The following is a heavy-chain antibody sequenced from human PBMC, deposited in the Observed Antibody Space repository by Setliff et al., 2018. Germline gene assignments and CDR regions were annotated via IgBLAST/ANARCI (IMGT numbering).Heavy chain of an antibody. Sequence: PGGSLRLSCTASGFTFGDYAMSWVRQAPGKGLEWVGFIRSKAYGGTTEYAASVKGRFTISRDDSKSIAYLQMNSLKTEDTAVYYCTRDRVAGDYWGQGTLVTVSS. CDR3: TRDRVAGDY. D-gene: IGHD6-19*01. V-gene: IGHV3-49*04. CDR1: GFTFGDYA. CDR2: IRSKAYGGTT. J-gene: IGHJ4*02.